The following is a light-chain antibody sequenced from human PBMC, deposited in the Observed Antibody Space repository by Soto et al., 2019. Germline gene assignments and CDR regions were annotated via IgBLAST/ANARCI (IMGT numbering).Light chain of an antibody. CDR3: SSYAGSNNFGV. CDR1: SSDIGGYNY. V-gene: IGLV2-8*01. CDR2: EVN. Sequence: QSALTQPPSASGSPGQSVTISCTGTSSDIGGYNYVSWYQHHPGKAPKLMLYEVNKRPSGVPDRFSGSKSGNTASLTVSGLQADDEADYYCSSYAGSNNFGVFGGGTKVTVL. J-gene: IGLJ2*01.